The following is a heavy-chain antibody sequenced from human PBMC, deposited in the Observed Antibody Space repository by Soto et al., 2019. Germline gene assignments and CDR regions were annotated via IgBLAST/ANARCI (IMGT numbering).Heavy chain of an antibody. CDR3: AKDREMYYYDSSGYYRFDP. V-gene: IGHV4-59*01. CDR2: IYYSGST. D-gene: IGHD3-22*01. Sequence: PSETLSLTCTVSGVSISSYYWSWVRQPPGKGLEWMGYIYYSGSTNYNPSLKSRVTISVDTSKNQFSLKLSSVTAEDTAVYYCAKDREMYYYDSSGYYRFDPWGQGTLVTVSS. CDR1: GVSISSYY. J-gene: IGHJ5*02.